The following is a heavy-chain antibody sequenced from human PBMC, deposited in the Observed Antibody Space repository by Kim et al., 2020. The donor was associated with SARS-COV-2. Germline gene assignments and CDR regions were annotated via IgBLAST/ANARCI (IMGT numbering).Heavy chain of an antibody. Sequence: GGSLRLSCAASGFTFSSYDMSWVRQAPGKGLEWVSAISGSGGSTYYADSVKGRFTISRDNSKNTLYLQMNSLRAEDTAVYYCAKDSSGWPWNYCDYWGQGTLGTVSS. J-gene: IGHJ4*02. V-gene: IGHV3-23*01. CDR1: GFTFSSYD. D-gene: IGHD6-19*01. CDR2: ISGSGGST. CDR3: AKDSSGWPWNYCDY.